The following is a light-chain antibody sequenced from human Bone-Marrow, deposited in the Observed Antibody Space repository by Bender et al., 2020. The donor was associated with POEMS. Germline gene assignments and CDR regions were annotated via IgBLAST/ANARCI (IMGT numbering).Light chain of an antibody. CDR2: QDN. Sequence: SYELRQPPSVSVSPGQTASITCSGNKLGDKYACWYQQKPGQSPVLVIYQDNKRPSGIPERFSGSNSGNTATLTITRVEAGDEADYYCQVWETTSDHPVVFGGGTKLTVL. CDR1: KLGDKY. CDR3: QVWETTSDHPVV. J-gene: IGLJ2*01. V-gene: IGLV3-1*01.